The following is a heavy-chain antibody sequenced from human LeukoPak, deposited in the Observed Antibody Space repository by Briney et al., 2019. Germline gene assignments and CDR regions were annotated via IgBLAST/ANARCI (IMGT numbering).Heavy chain of an antibody. J-gene: IGHJ4*02. CDR3: ASQVRAHYYGSGSLDY. CDR1: GGSFSGYY. CDR2: IYYSGST. D-gene: IGHD3-10*01. Sequence: PSETLSLTCAVYGGSFSGYYWSWIRQPPGKGLEWIGSIYYSGSTYYNPSLKSRVTISVDTSKNQFSLKLSSVTAADTAVYYCASQVRAHYYGSGSLDYWGQGTLVTVSS. V-gene: IGHV4-34*01.